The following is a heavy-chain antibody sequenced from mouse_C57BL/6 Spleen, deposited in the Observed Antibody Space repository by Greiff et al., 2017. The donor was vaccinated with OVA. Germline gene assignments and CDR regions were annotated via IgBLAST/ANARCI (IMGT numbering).Heavy chain of an antibody. CDR3: ARDPFTTVVGGDFDV. Sequence: VQLQQPGAELVKPGASVKLSCKASGYTFTSYWMHWVKQRPGQGLEWIGMIHPNSGSTNYNEKFKSKATLTVDKSSSTAYMQLSSLTSEDSAVYYCARDPFTTVVGGDFDVWGTGTTVTVSS. D-gene: IGHD1-1*01. CDR1: GYTFTSYW. CDR2: IHPNSGST. V-gene: IGHV1-64*01. J-gene: IGHJ1*03.